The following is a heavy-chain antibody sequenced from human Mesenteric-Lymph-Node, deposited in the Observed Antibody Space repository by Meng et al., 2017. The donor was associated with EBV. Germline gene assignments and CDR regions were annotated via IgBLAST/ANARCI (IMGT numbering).Heavy chain of an antibody. CDR3: ARDYGTSRPFEY. V-gene: IGHV6-1*01. D-gene: IGHD1/OR15-1a*01. J-gene: IGHJ4*02. Sequence: LPPLGPGLQQPSHTPPPSFAISEDSGSSSSAAWNLIRQSPSRGLEWLGRTYYRSKWYNDYAVSVKGRIAINPDTSKNQFFLQLNSVTPEDTAVYYCARDYGTSRPFEYWGQGILVTVSS. CDR2: TYYRSKWYN. CDR1: EDSGSSSSAA.